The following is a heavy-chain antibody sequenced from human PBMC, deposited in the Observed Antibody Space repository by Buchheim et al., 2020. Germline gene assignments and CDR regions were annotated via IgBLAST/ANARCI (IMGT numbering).Heavy chain of an antibody. CDR1: GYSFTSYW. V-gene: IGHV5-10-1*03. J-gene: IGHJ4*02. CDR3: ARLRAGSIFGVVIGERSLDY. CDR2: IDPSDSYT. D-gene: IGHD3-3*01. Sequence: EVQLVQSGAEVKKPGESLRISCKGSGYSFTSYWISWVRQMPGKGLEWMGRIDPSDSYTNYSPSFQGHVTIPAEQSISTAYPQWSSLKASDTAMYYCARLRAGSIFGVVIGERSLDYWGQGTL.